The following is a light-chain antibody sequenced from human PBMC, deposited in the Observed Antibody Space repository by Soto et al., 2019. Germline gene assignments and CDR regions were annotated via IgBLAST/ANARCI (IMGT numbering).Light chain of an antibody. V-gene: IGKV3-15*01. J-gene: IGKJ1*01. CDR2: GAS. CDR1: QSISTN. CDR3: QQYYNWWT. Sequence: IEMTQSPATLSVSPGGRATLSCRASQSISTNVVWYQQKGGQPPRLLIYGASARVAGISARFSGSGSGTEFTLTITSLQPEDSAVYYCQQYYNWWTVGQGTKVDSK.